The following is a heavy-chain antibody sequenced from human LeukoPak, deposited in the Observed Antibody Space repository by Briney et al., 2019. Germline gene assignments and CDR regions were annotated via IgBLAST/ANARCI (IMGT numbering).Heavy chain of an antibody. V-gene: IGHV3-30*18. CDR1: GFTFSSYG. D-gene: IGHD5-18*01. Sequence: GGSLRLSCAASGFTFSSYGMHWVRQAPGKGLEWVAVISYDGSNKYYADSVKGRFTISRDNSKNTLYLQMNSLRAEDTAVYYCAKDLAGYSYGYPYYYYGMDVWGQGTTVTVSS. CDR2: ISYDGSNK. J-gene: IGHJ6*02. CDR3: AKDLAGYSYGYPYYYYGMDV.